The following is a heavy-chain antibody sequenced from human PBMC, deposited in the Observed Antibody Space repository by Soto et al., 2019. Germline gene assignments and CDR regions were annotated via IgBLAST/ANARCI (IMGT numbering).Heavy chain of an antibody. CDR1: GYSFTSYW. J-gene: IGHJ6*03. V-gene: IGHV5-51*01. D-gene: IGHD3-3*01. CDR3: ARAEGDFWSGYYSGWYYYYMDV. CDR2: IYPGDSDT. Sequence: GESLKISCKGSGYSFTSYWIGWVRQMPGKGLEWMGIIYPGDSDTRYSPSFQGQVTISADKSISTAYLQWSSLKASDTAMYYCARAEGDFWSGYYSGWYYYYMDVWGKGTTVTVSS.